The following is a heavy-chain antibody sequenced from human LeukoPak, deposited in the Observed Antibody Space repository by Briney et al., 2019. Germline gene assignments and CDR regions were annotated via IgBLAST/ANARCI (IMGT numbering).Heavy chain of an antibody. Sequence: GGSLRLSCAASGFTFSNAWMSWVRQAPGKGLEWVGRIKSKTDGGTTDYAAPVKGRFTISRDDSKNTLYLQMNSLKTEDTAVYYCTRALMYYYDSSGSGALDYWGQGTLVTVSS. CDR1: GFTFSNAW. J-gene: IGHJ4*02. D-gene: IGHD3-22*01. CDR3: TRALMYYYDSSGSGALDY. V-gene: IGHV3-15*01. CDR2: IKSKTDGGTT.